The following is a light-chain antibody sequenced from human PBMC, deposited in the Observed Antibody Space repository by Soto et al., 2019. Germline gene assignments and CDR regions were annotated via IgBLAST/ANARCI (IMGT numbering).Light chain of an antibody. Sequence: FTRCQVPLSQSPWERSTLSCRASQSVSNNYLAWYQQKPGQAPRLLIYGASNRATGIPDRFSSSGAGTDFPLTISLLEHEDVAVYYCQQYGSSGTFGQGTKVDIK. V-gene: IGKV3-20*01. CDR1: QSVSNNY. CDR2: GAS. J-gene: IGKJ1*01. CDR3: QQYGSSGT.